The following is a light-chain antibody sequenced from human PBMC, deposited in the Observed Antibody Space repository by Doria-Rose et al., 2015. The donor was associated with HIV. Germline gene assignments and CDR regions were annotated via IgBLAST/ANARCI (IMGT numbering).Light chain of an antibody. Sequence: IIISCPGTSTDVGGYNYVSWYQQHPGKAPKLMIYDVSNRPSGVSNRFSGSKSGNTASLTISGLQAEDEADYYCSSYTTSSTLVFGGGTKLTVL. CDR2: DVS. V-gene: IGLV2-14*03. CDR3: SSYTTSSTLV. J-gene: IGLJ3*02. CDR1: STDVGGYNY.